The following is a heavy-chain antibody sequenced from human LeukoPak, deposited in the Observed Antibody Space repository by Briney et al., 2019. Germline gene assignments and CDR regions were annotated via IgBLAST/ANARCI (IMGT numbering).Heavy chain of an antibody. CDR1: GFTFSSYS. CDR3: ARARGSSGPRHYYYGMDV. J-gene: IGHJ6*02. Sequence: GGSLRLSCAASGFTFSSYSMNWVRQAPGKGLEWVSYISSSGGTIYYADSVKGRFTISRDNAKNSLYLQMNSLRAEDTAVYYCARARGSSGPRHYYYGMDVWGQGTTVTVSS. CDR2: ISSSGGTI. V-gene: IGHV3-48*04. D-gene: IGHD6-19*01.